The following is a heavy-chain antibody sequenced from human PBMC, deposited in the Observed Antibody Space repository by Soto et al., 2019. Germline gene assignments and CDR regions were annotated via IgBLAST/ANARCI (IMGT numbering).Heavy chain of an antibody. D-gene: IGHD6-13*01. J-gene: IGHJ6*02. CDR2: ISYDGSNK. V-gene: IGHV3-30-3*01. CDR1: GFTFSSYA. CDR3: ARGKSSSWLRHYYYCGMAV. Sequence: QPGGSLRLSCAASGFTFSSYAMHWVRQAPGKGLEWAAVISYDGSNKYYADSVKGRFTISRDNSKNTLYLQMNSLRAEDTAVYYCARGKSSSWLRHYYYCGMAVWGHGTKGTVPS.